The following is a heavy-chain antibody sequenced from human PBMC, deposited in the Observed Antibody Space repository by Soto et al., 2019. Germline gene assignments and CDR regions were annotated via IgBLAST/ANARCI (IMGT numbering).Heavy chain of an antibody. J-gene: IGHJ4*02. CDR2: VFYTGTT. CDR3: ASDTGTSIHN. V-gene: IGHV4-61*01. CDR1: GGPVSTESYY. D-gene: IGHD2-21*01. Sequence: PSETLSLTCNVSGGPVSTESYYWSWMRQPPGKGLEWIGYVFYTGTTNYNPSLKSRVTVSVDTSKNQFSLKLHSMTAADTAVYFCASDTGTSIHNWGPGILVTVSS.